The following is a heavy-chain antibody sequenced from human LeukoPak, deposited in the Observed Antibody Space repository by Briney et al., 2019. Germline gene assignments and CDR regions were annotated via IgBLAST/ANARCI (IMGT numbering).Heavy chain of an antibody. J-gene: IGHJ6*02. D-gene: IGHD6-25*01. CDR1: GVNLSPYR. V-gene: IGHV3-21*01. CDR2: ISSSSSFM. Sequence: GGALRLSCAASGVNLSPYRMYWVRQAPGKGLEWVASISSSSSFMYYADSVKGRFTISRDNAKNSLYLQMNSLRAEDTAVYYCARAFSGRRMNGMDVWGQGTTVTVSS. CDR3: ARAFSGRRMNGMDV.